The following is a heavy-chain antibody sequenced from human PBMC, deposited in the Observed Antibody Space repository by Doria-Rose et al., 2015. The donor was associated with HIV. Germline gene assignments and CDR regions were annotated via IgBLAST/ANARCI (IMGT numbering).Heavy chain of an antibody. D-gene: IGHD1-26*01. CDR2: IIPILDIV. J-gene: IGHJ4*02. CDR3: ASQWERSSFDY. Sequence: QVQLVPSGSEVKKPGSSVKVSCKAPGGTFSSYTISWVRQAPGQGLEWMGRIIPILDIVNYALRFQGRVTITADESTSTAYMELSSLRSEDTAIYYCASQWERSSFDYWGQGTLVTVSS. V-gene: IGHV1-69*02. CDR1: GGTFSSYT.